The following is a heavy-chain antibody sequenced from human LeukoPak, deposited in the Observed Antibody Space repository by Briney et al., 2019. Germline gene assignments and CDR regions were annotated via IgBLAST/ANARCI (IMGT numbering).Heavy chain of an antibody. CDR3: ARREFSSSWSPWEYYFDY. Sequence: SETLSLTCTVSGGSISSYYWSWIRQPPGKGLEWIGYIYYSGSTNYNPSLKSRVTISVDTSKNQFSLKLSSVTAADTAVYYCARREFSSSWSPWEYYFDYWGQGTLVTVSS. CDR2: IYYSGST. V-gene: IGHV4-59*08. D-gene: IGHD6-13*01. J-gene: IGHJ4*02. CDR1: GGSISSYY.